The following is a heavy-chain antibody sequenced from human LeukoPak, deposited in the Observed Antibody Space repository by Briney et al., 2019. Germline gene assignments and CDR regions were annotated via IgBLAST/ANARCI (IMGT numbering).Heavy chain of an antibody. V-gene: IGHV3-7*01. D-gene: IGHD3-16*01. Sequence: GGSLRLSCAASGFTFGSYWMSWVRQAPGKGLEWVANIKQDGSQKYYVDSVKGRFTISRDNAKNSLDLQMNSLRVEDTAVYYCGRSGGGSTEPGAFDIWGQGTLVSVSS. CDR2: IKQDGSQK. CDR1: GFTFGSYW. J-gene: IGHJ3*02. CDR3: GRSGGGSTEPGAFDI.